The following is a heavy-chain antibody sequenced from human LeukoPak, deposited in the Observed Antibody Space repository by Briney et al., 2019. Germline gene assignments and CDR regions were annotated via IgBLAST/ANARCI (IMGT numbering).Heavy chain of an antibody. CDR1: GFTFSSYG. CDR3: AKVGVDACGCPDDY. J-gene: IGHJ4*02. Sequence: GGSLRLSCAASGFTFSSYGMHWVRQAPGMGLEWVAIISYDGSNKYYADSVKGRFTISRDNSRNTLYLQMNSLRAEDTALYYCAKVGVDACGCPDDYWGQGILVTVSS. CDR2: ISYDGSNK. V-gene: IGHV3-30*18. D-gene: IGHD5-12*01.